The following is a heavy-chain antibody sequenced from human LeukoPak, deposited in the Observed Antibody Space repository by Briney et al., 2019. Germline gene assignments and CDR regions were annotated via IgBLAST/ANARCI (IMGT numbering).Heavy chain of an antibody. D-gene: IGHD1-26*01. Sequence: PGRSLRLSCAASGFTFSSYGMHWVRQAPGKGLEWVAVISYGGSNKYYADSVKGRFTISRDNSKNTLYLQMNSLRAEDTAVYYCAKGLVGAKDIWGQGTMVTVSS. CDR2: ISYGGSNK. CDR3: AKGLVGAKDI. CDR1: GFTFSSYG. J-gene: IGHJ3*02. V-gene: IGHV3-30*18.